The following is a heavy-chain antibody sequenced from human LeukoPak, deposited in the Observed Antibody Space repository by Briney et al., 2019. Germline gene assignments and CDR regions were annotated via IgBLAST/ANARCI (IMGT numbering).Heavy chain of an antibody. Sequence: PSETLSLTCTVSGGSISSSSYYWGWIRQPPGKGLEWIGSIYYSGGTYYNPSLKSRVTISVDTSKNQFSLKLSSVTAADTAVYYCHYYCTNGVCSPFDYWGQGTLVTVSS. D-gene: IGHD2-8*01. CDR1: GGSISSSSYY. J-gene: IGHJ4*02. CDR3: HYYCTNGVCSPFDY. V-gene: IGHV4-39*01. CDR2: IYYSGGT.